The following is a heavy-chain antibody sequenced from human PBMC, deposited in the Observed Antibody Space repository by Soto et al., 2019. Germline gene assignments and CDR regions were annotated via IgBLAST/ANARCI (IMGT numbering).Heavy chain of an antibody. CDR1: GGSITSSFY. D-gene: IGHD6-13*01. Sequence: QLQLQESGPGLVKPSETLSLSCTVSGGSITSSFYWGWIRQPPGKGLEWIGSIYGTGSTYYNPSLKSRDTMYADTSKNRFSLNLISVTAADAAVYYCRSSSRYSTDVWGQGATVTVSS. V-gene: IGHV4-39*01. J-gene: IGHJ6*02. CDR2: IYGTGST. CDR3: RSSSRYSTDV.